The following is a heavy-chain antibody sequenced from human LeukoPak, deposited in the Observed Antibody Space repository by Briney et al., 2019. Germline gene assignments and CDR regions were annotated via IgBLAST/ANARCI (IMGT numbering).Heavy chain of an antibody. J-gene: IGHJ4*02. Sequence: PSQTLSLTCTVSGGSISSGDYYSSWIRQPPGKGLEWIGYIYYSGSTYYNPSLKSRVTISVDTSKNQFSLKLSSVTAADTAVYYCARGENYDILTGYLFDYWGQGTLVTVSS. CDR3: ARGENYDILTGYLFDY. CDR1: GGSISSGDYY. V-gene: IGHV4-30-4*01. D-gene: IGHD3-9*01. CDR2: IYYSGST.